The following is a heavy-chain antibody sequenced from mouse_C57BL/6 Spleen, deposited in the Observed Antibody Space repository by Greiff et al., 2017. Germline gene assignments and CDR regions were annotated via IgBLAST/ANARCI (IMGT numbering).Heavy chain of an antibody. CDR2: IYPGSGST. CDR1: GYTFTSYW. CDR3: ARSLLLREVAPGAY. V-gene: IGHV1-55*01. D-gene: IGHD1-1*01. J-gene: IGHJ3*01. Sequence: QVQLQQPGAELVKPGASVKMSCKASGYTFTSYWITWVKQRPGQGLEWIGYIYPGSGSTNYNEKFKSKATLTVDTSSSTAYMQLSSLTSEDSAVYYCARSLLLREVAPGAYWGQGTLVTVSA.